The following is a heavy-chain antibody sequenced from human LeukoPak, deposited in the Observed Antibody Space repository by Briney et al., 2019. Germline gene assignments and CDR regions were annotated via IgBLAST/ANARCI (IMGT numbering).Heavy chain of an antibody. J-gene: IGHJ4*02. CDR1: GFTFSNYA. CDR2: VFGSGDKT. Sequence: PGGSLRLSCAASGFTFSNYAMNWVRQAPGKGLESVSAVFGSGDKTKYADAVKGRFTISRDNSKNTLYLQMNSLRAEDTSVYYCAKVRCSGGTCYLDHFDYWGQGTLVTVSS. CDR3: AKVRCSGGTCYLDHFDY. V-gene: IGHV3-23*01. D-gene: IGHD2-15*01.